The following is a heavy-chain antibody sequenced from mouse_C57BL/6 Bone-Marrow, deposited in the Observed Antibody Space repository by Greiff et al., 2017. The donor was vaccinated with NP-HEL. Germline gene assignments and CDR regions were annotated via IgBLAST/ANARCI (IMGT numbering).Heavy chain of an antibody. J-gene: IGHJ1*03. CDR1: GFSLTSYG. CDR3: AKNEGDYYGSGGYFDV. V-gene: IGHV2-5*01. CDR2: IWRGGST. Sequence: QVQLQQSGPGLVQPSQSLSITCTVSGFSLTSYGVHWVRQSPGKGLEWLGVIWRGGSTDYNAAFMSRLSITKDNSKSQVFFKMNSLQADDTAIYYCAKNEGDYYGSGGYFDVWGTGTTVTVSS. D-gene: IGHD1-1*01.